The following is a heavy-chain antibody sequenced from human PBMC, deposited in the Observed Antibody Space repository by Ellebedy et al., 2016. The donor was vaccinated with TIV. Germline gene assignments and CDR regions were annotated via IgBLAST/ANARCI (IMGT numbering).Heavy chain of an antibody. CDR1: GFTFSTYA. D-gene: IGHD3-22*01. Sequence: PGGSLRLSCAVSGFTFSTYAMSWLRQAPGKGLEWVSGFGVSGDTTYYVDSVEGRFIISRDNSKKTLYLQMNSLRAEDTAVYYCAKGRGGGSDTSAPRYYFDYWGLGTLVIVPS. CDR2: FGVSGDTT. V-gene: IGHV3-23*01. CDR3: AKGRGGGSDTSAPRYYFDY. J-gene: IGHJ4*02.